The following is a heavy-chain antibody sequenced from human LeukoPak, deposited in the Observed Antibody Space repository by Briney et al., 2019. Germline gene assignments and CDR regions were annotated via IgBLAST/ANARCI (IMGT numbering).Heavy chain of an antibody. CDR2: INHSGST. D-gene: IGHD1-26*01. V-gene: IGHV4-34*01. Sequence: PSGTLSLTCAVYGGSFSGYYWSWIRQPPGKGLEWIGEINHSGSTNYNPSLKSRVTISVDTSKNQFSLKLSSVTAADTAVYYCARGGGSYDYWGQGTLVTVSS. J-gene: IGHJ4*02. CDR1: GGSFSGYY. CDR3: ARGGGSYDY.